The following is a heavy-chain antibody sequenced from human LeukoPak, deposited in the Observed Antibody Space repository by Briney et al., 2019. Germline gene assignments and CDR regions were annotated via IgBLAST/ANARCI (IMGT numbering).Heavy chain of an antibody. CDR3: ARDYGGNNDAFDI. Sequence: GASVKVSCKASGGTFSSYAISWVRQAPGQGLEWMGGIIPIFGTANYAQKFQGRVTITADESTSTAYMELSSLRSEDTAVYYCARDYGGNNDAFDIWGQGTMVTVSS. D-gene: IGHD4-23*01. CDR2: IIPIFGTA. CDR1: GGTFSSYA. V-gene: IGHV1-69*13. J-gene: IGHJ3*02.